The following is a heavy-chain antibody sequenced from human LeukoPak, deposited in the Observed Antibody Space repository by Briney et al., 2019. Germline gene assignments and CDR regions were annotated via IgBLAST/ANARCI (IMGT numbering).Heavy chain of an antibody. V-gene: IGHV4-34*01. D-gene: IGHD3-16*01. CDR3: ARGLAGGGVFDY. CDR1: GGSFSGFY. CDR2: INHSGST. J-gene: IGHJ4*02. Sequence: SETLSLTCAVYGGSFSGFYWNWIRQPPGKGLEWIGEINHSGSTTYNPSLKSRVTISVDTSKNQFSLKLSSVTAADTAVYYCARGLAGGGVFDYRGQGTLVTVSS.